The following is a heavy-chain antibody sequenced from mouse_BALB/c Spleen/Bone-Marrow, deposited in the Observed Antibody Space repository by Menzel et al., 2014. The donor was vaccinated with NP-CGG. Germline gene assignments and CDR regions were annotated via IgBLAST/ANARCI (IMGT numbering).Heavy chain of an antibody. CDR2: IWGDGST. CDR3: ARGPHYYAMDY. V-gene: IGHV2-6-7*01. Sequence: VQLQQSGPGLVAPSQSLSITCTVSGFSLTGYGVNWVRQPPGKGLEWLGMIWGDGSTDFNSALKSRMSISKDISKSQVCLKRNSLQTDDTARYYCARGPHYYAMDYWGQGTPVTVSS. J-gene: IGHJ4*01. CDR1: GFSLTGYG.